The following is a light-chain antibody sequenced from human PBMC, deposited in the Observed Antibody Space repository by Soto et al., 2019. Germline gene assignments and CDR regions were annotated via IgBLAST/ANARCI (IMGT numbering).Light chain of an antibody. CDR3: QHYGAAPIT. CDR1: QSINNF. CDR2: DAS. J-gene: IGKJ5*01. V-gene: IGKV3-11*01. Sequence: EIVLTQSPDTLSLSPGERATLSCRASQSINNFLAWYQQKPGQAPRLLIYDASTRATGVPARFSGGGSGTDFTLTISRLEPEDFALYYCQHYGAAPITFGRGTRLEIK.